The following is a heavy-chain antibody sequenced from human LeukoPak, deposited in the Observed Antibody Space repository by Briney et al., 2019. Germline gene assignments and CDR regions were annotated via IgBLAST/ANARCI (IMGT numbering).Heavy chain of an antibody. D-gene: IGHD3-22*01. CDR2: ISGDGGST. V-gene: IGHV3-43*02. CDR3: AKDWGAYYDSSGFYSGDFDY. CDR1: GFTFDDYA. J-gene: IGHJ4*02. Sequence: GGSLRLSCAAFGFTFDDYAMHWVRQAPGKGLEWVSLISGDGGSTYYADSLKGRFTISRDNSKNSLYLQMNSLRTEDTALYYCAKDWGAYYDSSGFYSGDFDYWGQGTLVTVSS.